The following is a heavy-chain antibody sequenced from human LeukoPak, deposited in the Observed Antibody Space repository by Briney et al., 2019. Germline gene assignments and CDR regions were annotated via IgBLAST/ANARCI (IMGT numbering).Heavy chain of an antibody. Sequence: GASVKVSCKASGYTFTSYGIIWVRQAPGQGLEWMGWISAYNGNTNYAQKLQGRVTMTTDTSTSTAYMELRSLRSDDTAAYYCARDDYGVSTLPFDYWGQGTLVTVSS. D-gene: IGHD4-17*01. CDR3: ARDDYGVSTLPFDY. CDR1: GYTFTSYG. CDR2: ISAYNGNT. V-gene: IGHV1-18*01. J-gene: IGHJ4*02.